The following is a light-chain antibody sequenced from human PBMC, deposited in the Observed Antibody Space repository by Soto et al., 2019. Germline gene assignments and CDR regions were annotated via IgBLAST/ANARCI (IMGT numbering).Light chain of an antibody. J-gene: IGKJ4*01. Sequence: ETVLTQSPATLTVSPGERATLSCRASQSVSSNLAWYQQKPGQPPRLLIHDASTRATGIPARFSGSGSGTGFTLTISSLQSEDFAVYHCQQYNSWPLTFGGGTKVDIK. V-gene: IGKV3D-15*01. CDR3: QQYNSWPLT. CDR2: DAS. CDR1: QSVSSN.